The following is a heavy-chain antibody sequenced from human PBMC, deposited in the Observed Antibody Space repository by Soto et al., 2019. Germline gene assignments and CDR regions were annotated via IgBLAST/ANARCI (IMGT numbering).Heavy chain of an antibody. CDR2: FDPEDGET. CDR3: ATLDLKGGYYDILTGLY. V-gene: IGHV1-24*01. D-gene: IGHD3-9*01. Sequence: QVQLVQSGAEVKKPGASGKVSRNVSGYTPTELSMDWVRQAPGKGLEWMGGFDPEDGETIYAQKFQGRVTMTEDTSTDTAYMELSSLRSEDTAVYYCATLDLKGGYYDILTGLYWGQGTLVTVSS. CDR1: GYTPTELS. J-gene: IGHJ4*02.